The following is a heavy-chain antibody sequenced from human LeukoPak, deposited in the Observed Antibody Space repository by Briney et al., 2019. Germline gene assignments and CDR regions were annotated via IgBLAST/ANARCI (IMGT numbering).Heavy chain of an antibody. V-gene: IGHV3-33*08. Sequence: GGSLRLSCAASGFTVSSNYMSWVRQAPGKGLEWVAVIWYDGSNKYYADSVKGRFTISRDNSKNTLYLQMNSLRAEDTAVYYCARGLDCSSTSCPYKDYYYYYYMDVWGKGTTVTVSS. CDR2: IWYDGSNK. CDR1: GFTVSSNY. D-gene: IGHD2-2*01. CDR3: ARGLDCSSTSCPYKDYYYYYYMDV. J-gene: IGHJ6*03.